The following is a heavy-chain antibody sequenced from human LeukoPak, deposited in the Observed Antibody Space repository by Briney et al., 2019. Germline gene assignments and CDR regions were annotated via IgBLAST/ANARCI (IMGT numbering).Heavy chain of an antibody. CDR1: GGSISSGDYY. Sequence: SETLSLTCTVSGGSISSGDYYWSWVRQPPGKGLEWIGEINHSGSTNYNPSLKSRVTISVDTSKNQFSLKLISVTAADTAVYYCARGMGWGITIFGVVTSPGYYYYMDVWGKGTTVTVSS. D-gene: IGHD3-3*01. J-gene: IGHJ6*03. CDR3: ARGMGWGITIFGVVTSPGYYYYMDV. CDR2: INHSGST. V-gene: IGHV4-39*07.